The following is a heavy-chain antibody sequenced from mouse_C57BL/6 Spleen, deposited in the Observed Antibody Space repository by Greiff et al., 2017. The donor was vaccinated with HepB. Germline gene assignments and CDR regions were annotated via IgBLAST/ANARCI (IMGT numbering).Heavy chain of an antibody. V-gene: IGHV1-74*01. J-gene: IGHJ4*01. D-gene: IGHD1-1*01. Sequence: QVQLQQPGAELVKPGASVKVSCKASGYTFTSYWMHWVKQRPGQGLEWIGRIHPSDSDTNFNQKFKGKATLTVDKSSSTAYMQLSSLTSEDSAVYYCAIIPSTVVALDYYAMDYWGQGTSVTVSS. CDR2: IHPSDSDT. CDR1: GYTFTSYW. CDR3: AIIPSTVVALDYYAMDY.